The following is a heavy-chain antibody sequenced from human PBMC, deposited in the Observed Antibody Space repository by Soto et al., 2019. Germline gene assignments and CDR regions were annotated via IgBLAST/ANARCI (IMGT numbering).Heavy chain of an antibody. Sequence: ASVKVSCKASGYTFPGYYMHWVRQVPGQGLEWMGWINPNSGGTNYAQKFQGWVTMTRDTSISTAYMELSRLRSDDTAVYYCARPGGRSYSYGLDYWGQGTLVTVSS. CDR3: ARPGGRSYSYGLDY. J-gene: IGHJ4*02. V-gene: IGHV1-2*04. CDR1: GYTFPGYY. D-gene: IGHD5-18*01. CDR2: INPNSGGT.